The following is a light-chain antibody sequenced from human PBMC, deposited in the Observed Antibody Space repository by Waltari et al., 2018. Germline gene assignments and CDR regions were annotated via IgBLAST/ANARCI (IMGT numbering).Light chain of an antibody. CDR1: RSVSSN. Sequence: EIVMTQSPANLSVSLGERATRSCSASRSVSSNNLAWYQQTPGQAPRLLISSASTRDTGVPARFSGSGSGTEFTLTISSLQSEDFAIYYCQQYNNWPWTFGQGTKVEI. CDR2: SAS. J-gene: IGKJ1*01. CDR3: QQYNNWPWT. V-gene: IGKV3-15*01.